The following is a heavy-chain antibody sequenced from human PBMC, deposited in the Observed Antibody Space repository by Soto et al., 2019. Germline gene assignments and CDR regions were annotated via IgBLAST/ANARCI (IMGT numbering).Heavy chain of an antibody. Sequence: ASVKVSCKASGYTFTSYGISWVRQAPGQGLEWMGWISAYNGNTNYAQKLQGRVTMTTDTSTSTAYMELRSLRSDDTAVYYCARGYSSGWYPGPYFDYWGQGTLVTVSS. CDR3: ARGYSSGWYPGPYFDY. CDR2: ISAYNGNT. D-gene: IGHD6-19*01. J-gene: IGHJ4*02. CDR1: GYTFTSYG. V-gene: IGHV1-18*01.